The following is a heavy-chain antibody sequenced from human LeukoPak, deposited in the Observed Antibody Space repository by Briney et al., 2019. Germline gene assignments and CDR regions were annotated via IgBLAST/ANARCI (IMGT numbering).Heavy chain of an antibody. D-gene: IGHD6-13*01. V-gene: IGHV1-18*01. CDR3: ATSDRIAAAGTGWFDP. Sequence: ASVKVSCKASGYTFTSYGISWVRQAPGQGLEWMGWINAYNGNTNYAQKPQGRVTMTTDTTTSTAYMELRSLRTDDTTVYYCATSDRIAAAGTGWFDPWGQGTLVTVSS. CDR1: GYTFTSYG. J-gene: IGHJ5*02. CDR2: INAYNGNT.